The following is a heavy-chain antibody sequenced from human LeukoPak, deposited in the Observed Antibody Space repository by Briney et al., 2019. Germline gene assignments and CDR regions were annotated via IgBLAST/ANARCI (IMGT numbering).Heavy chain of an antibody. Sequence: SVKVSCKASGGTFSSYAISWVRQAPGQGLEWMGGIIPIFGTANYAQKFQGRVTITTDESTSTAYMELSSLRSEDTAVYYCAREIPTEQMTTHAFDIWGQGTMVTVSS. J-gene: IGHJ3*02. CDR2: IIPIFGTA. CDR1: GGTFSSYA. V-gene: IGHV1-69*05. CDR3: AREIPTEQMTTHAFDI. D-gene: IGHD4-11*01.